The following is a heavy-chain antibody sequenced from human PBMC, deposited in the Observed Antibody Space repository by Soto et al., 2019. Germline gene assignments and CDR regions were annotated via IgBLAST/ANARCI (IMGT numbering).Heavy chain of an antibody. J-gene: IGHJ4*02. CDR2: ISKSSTYI. V-gene: IGHV3-21*01. CDR3: ARKLYYDGSAYYV. CDR1: GFTFSDYS. Sequence: GGSLRLSCTASGFTFSDYSMTWVRQAPGEGLEWVSSISKSSTYIYYADSVKGRFTISRDNAKNSLYLQMNSLRVEDTAVYYCARKLYYDGSAYYVWGQGTLVTVSS. D-gene: IGHD3-22*01.